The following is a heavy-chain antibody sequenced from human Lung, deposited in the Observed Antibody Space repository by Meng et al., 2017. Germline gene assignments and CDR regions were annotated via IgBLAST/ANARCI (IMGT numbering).Heavy chain of an antibody. CDR2: INTNTGNP. CDR3: ARSTYYHDSSDYGRGFDP. CDR1: GYTFTSYA. D-gene: IGHD3-22*01. V-gene: IGHV7-4-1*02. J-gene: IGHJ5*02. Sequence: QVQLVQSGSELKKPGASVTVSCKASGYTFTSYAINWVRQAPGQGLEWMGWINTNTGNPTYAQGFTGRFVFSLDTSVTTAYLQISSLKAEDTALYYCARSTYYHDSSDYGRGFDPWGQGTLVTVSS.